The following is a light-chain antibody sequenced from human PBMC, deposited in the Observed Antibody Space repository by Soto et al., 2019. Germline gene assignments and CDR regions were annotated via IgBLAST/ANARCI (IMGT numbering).Light chain of an antibody. J-gene: IGKJ1*01. V-gene: IGKV1-39*01. CDR3: QQSYSTPPWT. CDR1: QSISSY. CDR2: AAS. Sequence: DIQMTQSPSSLSASVGDRVTITCRASQSISSYLNWYQQKPGKAPKLLIYAASSLQSGVPSRFSGSGSGTYFTHTISSLQPEDFATYYCQQSYSTPPWTFGQGTKVEIK.